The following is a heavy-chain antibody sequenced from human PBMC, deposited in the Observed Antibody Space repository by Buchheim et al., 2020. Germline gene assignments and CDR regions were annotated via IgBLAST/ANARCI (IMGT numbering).Heavy chain of an antibody. Sequence: QLQLQESGPGLVKPSETLSLTCTVSGGSISSSSYYWGWIRQPPGKGLEWIGSIYYSGSTYYNPSLKSRVTISVDKSKNQFSLKLSSVTAADTAVYYCASSVGGGYDYYYGMDVWGQGTT. CDR1: GGSISSSSYY. V-gene: IGHV4-39*07. J-gene: IGHJ6*02. D-gene: IGHD3-16*01. CDR3: ASSVGGGYDYYYGMDV. CDR2: IYYSGST.